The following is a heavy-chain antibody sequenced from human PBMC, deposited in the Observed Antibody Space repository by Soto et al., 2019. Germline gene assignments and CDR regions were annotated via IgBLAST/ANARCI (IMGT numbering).Heavy chain of an antibody. Sequence: EVQLVECGGGLVQPGRSLRLSCAASGFTFDDYAMHWVRQLPGKGLEWVSGISWNSGSIGYADSVKGRFTISRDNAKNSLYLQMNNLRAEDTAFYYCAKDISTGTTTFSWFDPWGQGTLVTVSS. CDR1: GFTFDDYA. D-gene: IGHD1-1*01. CDR3: AKDISTGTTTFSWFDP. CDR2: ISWNSGSI. J-gene: IGHJ5*02. V-gene: IGHV3-9*01.